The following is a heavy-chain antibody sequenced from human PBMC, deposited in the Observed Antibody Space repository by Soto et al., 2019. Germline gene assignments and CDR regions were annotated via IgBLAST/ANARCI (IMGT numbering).Heavy chain of an antibody. CDR2: ISGSGDST. CDR1: RFTFSSYA. V-gene: IGHV3-23*01. CDR3: ARRGSGSYYDY. J-gene: IGHJ4*02. Sequence: EVQLLESGGGLVQPGGSLRLFYAASRFTFSSYAMRWVRQAPVKGLEWVSAISGSGDSTYYADSVKGRFTISRDNSKNTLYLQMNSLRAEDTAVYYCARRGSGSYYDYWGQGTLVTVSS. D-gene: IGHD1-26*01.